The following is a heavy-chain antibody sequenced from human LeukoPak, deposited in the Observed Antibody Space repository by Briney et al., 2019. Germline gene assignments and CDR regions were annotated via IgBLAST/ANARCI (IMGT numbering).Heavy chain of an antibody. Sequence: GGSLRLSCAASGFTFSTYAMSWVRQAAGKGLEWVSLISGSGGGTYADSVKGRFTISRDNSKNTLYLQLNSLRVEDTAVYYCAKNRGAGSHYYYHMNVWGKGTTVTVSS. CDR2: ISGSGGGT. CDR3: AKNRGAGSHYYYHMNV. V-gene: IGHV3-23*01. J-gene: IGHJ6*03. D-gene: IGHD1-26*01. CDR1: GFTFSTYA.